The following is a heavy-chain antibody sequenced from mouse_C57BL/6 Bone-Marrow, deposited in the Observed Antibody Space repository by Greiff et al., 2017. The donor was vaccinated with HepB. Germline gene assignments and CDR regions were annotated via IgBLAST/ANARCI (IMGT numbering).Heavy chain of an antibody. CDR3: ASYTTPYAMDY. D-gene: IGHD5-5*01. J-gene: IGHJ4*01. CDR2: ISNLAYSI. V-gene: IGHV5-15*01. CDR1: GFTFSDYG. Sequence: EVHLVESGGGLVQPGGSLKLSCAASGFTFSDYGMAWVRQAPRKGPAWVAFISNLAYSIYYADTVTGRFTISRENAKNTLYLEMSSLRSEDTAMYYCASYTTPYAMDYWGQGTSVTVSS.